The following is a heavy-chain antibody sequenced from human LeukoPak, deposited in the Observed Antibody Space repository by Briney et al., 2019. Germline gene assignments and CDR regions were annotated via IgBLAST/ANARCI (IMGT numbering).Heavy chain of an antibody. CDR3: AKDGGLTAHSIDY. CDR2: ISGDGEIT. CDR1: GFNFHAYV. J-gene: IGHJ4*02. V-gene: IGHV3-43*02. Sequence: GGSLRLSCAASGFNFHAYVMHWFRKAPGKGLKWVSLISGDGEITHYTDSVKGRFTLSRDKFKNSLYLQMNSLTPEESAFYYCAKDGGLTAHSIDYWGQGILVTVSS. D-gene: IGHD5-18*01.